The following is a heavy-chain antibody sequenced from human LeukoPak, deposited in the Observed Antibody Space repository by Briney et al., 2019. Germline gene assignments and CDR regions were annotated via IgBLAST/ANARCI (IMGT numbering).Heavy chain of an antibody. V-gene: IGHV1-2*02. D-gene: IGHD6-13*01. CDR1: GCTFTGYY. CDR2: INPNSGGT. Sequence: ASVKVSCKASGCTFTGYYMHWVRQAPGQGLEWMGWINPNSGGTNYAQKFQGRVTMTRDTSISTAYMELSRLRSDDTAVYYCARVPRIAAAGTWYNWFDPWGQGTLVTVSS. J-gene: IGHJ5*02. CDR3: ARVPRIAAAGTWYNWFDP.